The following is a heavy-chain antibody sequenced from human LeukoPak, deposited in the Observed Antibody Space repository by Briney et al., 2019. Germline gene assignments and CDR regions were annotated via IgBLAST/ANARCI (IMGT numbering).Heavy chain of an antibody. V-gene: IGHV6-1*01. CDR1: GDSVSSNSVA. CDR2: TYYRSRWYN. Sequence: SQTLSLTCAISGDSVSSNSVAWNWVRQSPSRGLEWLGRTYYRSRWYNDYAVSVKSRITINPDTSKNQFPLQLNSVTPEDTAVYYCARDPDYGDYGTYEDYWGQGTLVTVSS. J-gene: IGHJ4*02. D-gene: IGHD4-17*01. CDR3: ARDPDYGDYGTYEDY.